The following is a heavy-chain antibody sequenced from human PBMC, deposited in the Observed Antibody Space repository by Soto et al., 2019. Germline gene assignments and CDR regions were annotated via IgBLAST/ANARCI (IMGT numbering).Heavy chain of an antibody. Sequence: PSETLSLTXTVSGGSISSGGYYWSWIRQHPGKGLEWIGYIYYSGSTYYNPSLKSRVTISVDTSKNQFSLKLSSVTAADTAVYYCARGARYCSGGSCYPSSRLYYFDYWGQGTLVTVSS. CDR2: IYYSGST. CDR1: GGSISSGGYY. V-gene: IGHV4-31*02. D-gene: IGHD2-15*01. J-gene: IGHJ4*02. CDR3: ARGARYCSGGSCYPSSRLYYFDY.